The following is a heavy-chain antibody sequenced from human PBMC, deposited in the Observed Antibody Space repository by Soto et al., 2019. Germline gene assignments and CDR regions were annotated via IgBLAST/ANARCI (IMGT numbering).Heavy chain of an antibody. CDR2: IYYSGST. V-gene: IGHV4-61*01. CDR3: ARDTVAGDYFDY. J-gene: IGHJ4*02. D-gene: IGHD6-19*01. CDR1: GGSVSSGSYY. Sequence: QVQLQESGPGLVKPSETLSLTCTVSGGSVSSGSYYWSWIRQPPGKGLEWTGYIYYSGSTNYNPSLKSRVTISVDTSKNQFSLKLSSVTAADTAVYYCARDTVAGDYFDYWGQGTLVTVSS.